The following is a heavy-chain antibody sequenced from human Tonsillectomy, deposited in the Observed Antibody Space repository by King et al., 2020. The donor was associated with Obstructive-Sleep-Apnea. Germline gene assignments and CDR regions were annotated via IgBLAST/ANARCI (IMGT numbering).Heavy chain of an antibody. D-gene: IGHD7-27*01. V-gene: IGHV3-21*01. J-gene: IGHJ4*02. CDR3: ARSNWGGMTYEGGFDY. CDR2: ISSSGNSI. CDR1: GFTFSSFT. Sequence: EVQLVESGGGLVKPGGSLRVSCAASGFTFSSFTMAWVRQAPGKGLEWVSSISSSGNSIFYADSLKGRFTISRDNAKTSLYLQMNSLRVEDTAIYYCARSNWGGMTYEGGFDYWGQGTLVSVSS.